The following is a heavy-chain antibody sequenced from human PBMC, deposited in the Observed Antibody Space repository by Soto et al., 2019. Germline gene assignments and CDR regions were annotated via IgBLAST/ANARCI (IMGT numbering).Heavy chain of an antibody. Sequence: QVQLVESGGGVVQPGRSLRLSCAASGFTFSSYAMHWVRQAPGKGLEWVAVISYDGSNKYYADSVKGRFTISRDNSKNTLYLQLNSLRAEATSVYYCARGSWNLTRPYYYCMDVWGQGTTVTVSS. D-gene: IGHD1-1*01. CDR1: GFTFSSYA. CDR3: ARGSWNLTRPYYYCMDV. V-gene: IGHV3-30-3*01. J-gene: IGHJ6*02. CDR2: ISYDGSNK.